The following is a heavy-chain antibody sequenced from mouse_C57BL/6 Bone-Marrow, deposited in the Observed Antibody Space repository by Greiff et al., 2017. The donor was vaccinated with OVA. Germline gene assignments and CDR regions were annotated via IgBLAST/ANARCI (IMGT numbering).Heavy chain of an antibody. V-gene: IGHV5-16*01. D-gene: IGHD1-1*01. J-gene: IGHJ1*03. CDR3: ARANLLWYFDV. Sequence: EVKLVESEGGLVQPGSSMKLSCTASGFTFSDYYMAWVRQVPEKGLEWVANINYDGSSTYYLDSLKSRFIISRDNAKNILYLQMSSLKSEDTATYYCARANLLWYFDVWGTGTTVTVSS. CDR2: INYDGSST. CDR1: GFTFSDYY.